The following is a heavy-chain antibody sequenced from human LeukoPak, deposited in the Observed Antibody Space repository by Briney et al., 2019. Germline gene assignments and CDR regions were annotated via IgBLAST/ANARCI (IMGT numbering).Heavy chain of an antibody. D-gene: IGHD4-17*01. J-gene: IGHJ4*02. CDR2: INPNSGGT. Sequence: ASVKVSCKASGYTFTGYYMHWARQAPGQGLEWMGWINPNSGGTNYAQKFQGRVTMTRDTSISTAYMELSRLRSDDTAVYYCARDYGDYQLLDYWGQGTLVTVSS. V-gene: IGHV1-2*02. CDR3: ARDYGDYQLLDY. CDR1: GYTFTGYY.